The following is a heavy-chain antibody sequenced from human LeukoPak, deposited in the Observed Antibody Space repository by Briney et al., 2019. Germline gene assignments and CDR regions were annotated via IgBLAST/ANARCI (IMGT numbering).Heavy chain of an antibody. CDR1: GFTFSSYT. D-gene: IGHD1-14*01. V-gene: IGHV3-48*02. CDR3: ARERNQLTLPIDY. Sequence: GGSLRLSCAASGFTFSSYTMNWVRQAPGKGLEWVSYITSVGNTVYYADSVKGRFTISRDNAKNSLYLQMNGLRDEDTAVYYCARERNQLTLPIDYWGQGTLVTVSS. J-gene: IGHJ4*02. CDR2: ITSVGNTV.